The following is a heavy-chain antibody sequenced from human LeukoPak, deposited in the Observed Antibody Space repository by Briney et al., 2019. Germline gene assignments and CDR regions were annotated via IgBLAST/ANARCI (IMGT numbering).Heavy chain of an antibody. J-gene: IGHJ4*02. Sequence: PGGSLRLSCAASGFTFSGFSMDWVRQAPGRGLEWLSYISSTSSTMLYADSVKGRFTISRDNAKNSLYLQMHSLRAEATAVYYCARSRSRYHFDYWGQGTLVTVSS. CDR2: ISSTSSTM. D-gene: IGHD1-1*01. CDR3: ARSRSRYHFDY. V-gene: IGHV3-48*01. CDR1: GFTFSGFS.